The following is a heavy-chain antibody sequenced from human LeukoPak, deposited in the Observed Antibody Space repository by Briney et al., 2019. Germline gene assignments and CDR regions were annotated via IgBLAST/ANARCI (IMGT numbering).Heavy chain of an antibody. CDR3: ARDGNIVVVPAATYYYYYGMDV. J-gene: IGHJ6*02. CDR2: ISAYNGST. CDR1: GYTFTSYG. V-gene: IGHV1-18*01. Sequence: ASVKVSCKASGYTFTSYGINWVRQAPGQGLEWMGWISAYNGSTNYAQKLQGRVTMTTDTSTSTAYMELRSLRSDDTAVYYCARDGNIVVVPAATYYYYYGMDVWGQGTTVTVSS. D-gene: IGHD2-2*01.